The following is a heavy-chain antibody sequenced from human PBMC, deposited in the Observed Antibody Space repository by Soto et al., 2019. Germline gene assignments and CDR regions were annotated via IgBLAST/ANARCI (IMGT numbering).Heavy chain of an antibody. V-gene: IGHV3-13*01. CDR3: ATEGLLALDAFDI. Sequence: EVQLVESGGGLAQPGGSLRLSCAASGFAFSNYDMHWVRQTPGKGLEWVSVISTSGATYYADSVKGRFTISRENAKNSLYLQMNSLRVGDTAVYYCATEGLLALDAFDIWGQGTKVTVSP. J-gene: IGHJ3*02. CDR1: GFAFSNYD. CDR2: ISTSGAT.